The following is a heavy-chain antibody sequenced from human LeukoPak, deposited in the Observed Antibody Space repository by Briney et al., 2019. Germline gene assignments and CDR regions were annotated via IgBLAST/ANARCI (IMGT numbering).Heavy chain of an antibody. CDR3: ATGFLWFGELFHY. Sequence: ASVKVSCKVSGYTLTELSMHWVRQAPGKGLEWMGGFDPEDGETIYTQKFQGRVTMTEDTSTDTAYMELSSLRSEDTAVYYCATGFLWFGELFHYWGQGTLVTVSS. CDR1: GYTLTELS. D-gene: IGHD3-10*01. CDR2: FDPEDGET. J-gene: IGHJ4*02. V-gene: IGHV1-24*01.